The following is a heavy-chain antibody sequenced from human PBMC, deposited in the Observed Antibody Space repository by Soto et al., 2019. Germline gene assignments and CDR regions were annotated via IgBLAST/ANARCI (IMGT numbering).Heavy chain of an antibody. D-gene: IGHD6-19*01. V-gene: IGHV3-74*01. Sequence: PGGSLRLSCAASGFTFSSYAMSWARQAPGKGLVWVSRINSDGSSTSYADSVKGRFTISRNNAKNTLYLQMNSLRAEDTAVYYCARVRAFWLDEGTSFDYWGQGTLVTVSS. CDR1: GFTFSSYA. J-gene: IGHJ4*02. CDR3: ARVRAFWLDEGTSFDY. CDR2: INSDGSST.